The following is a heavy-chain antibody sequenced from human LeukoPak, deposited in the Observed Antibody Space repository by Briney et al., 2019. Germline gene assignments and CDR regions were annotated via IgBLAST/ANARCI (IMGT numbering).Heavy chain of an antibody. V-gene: IGHV4-59*12. CDR1: GGSINNYY. Sequence: SETLSLTRTVSGGSINNYYWSWIRQPPGKGLEWIGYIYYSGSTNYNPSLKSRVTISVDTSKNQFSLKLSSVTAADTAVYYCARSITMVRGVIRVWFDPWGQGTLVTVSS. D-gene: IGHD3-10*01. CDR3: ARSITMVRGVIRVWFDP. CDR2: IYYSGST. J-gene: IGHJ5*02.